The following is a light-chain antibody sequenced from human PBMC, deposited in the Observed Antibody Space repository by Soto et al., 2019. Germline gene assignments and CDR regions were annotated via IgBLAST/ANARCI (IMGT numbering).Light chain of an antibody. Sequence: DIQMTQSPSTLSASVGDRVTITCRASHSISSWLAWYQQKPGKAPKLLIYKASSLESGVPSRFSGSGSGTEFTLTISSLQPDDFATYYCQQYNSPLTFGGGTKVEIK. J-gene: IGKJ4*01. CDR1: HSISSW. V-gene: IGKV1-5*03. CDR3: QQYNSPLT. CDR2: KAS.